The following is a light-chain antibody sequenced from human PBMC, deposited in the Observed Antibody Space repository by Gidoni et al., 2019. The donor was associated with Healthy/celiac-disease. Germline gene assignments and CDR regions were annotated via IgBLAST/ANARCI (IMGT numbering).Light chain of an antibody. CDR1: RSNIGAGYD. Sequence: QSVLTQPPSVSGTPGQRVTISCTGSRSNIGAGYDVHWYQQLPVPAPKLLIYCNSNRPSGVPDRFYGSKSGTSASLAITGLQAEDEADYYCQSYDSSLSGWVFGGGTKLTVL. CDR2: CNS. V-gene: IGLV1-40*01. CDR3: QSYDSSLSGWV. J-gene: IGLJ3*02.